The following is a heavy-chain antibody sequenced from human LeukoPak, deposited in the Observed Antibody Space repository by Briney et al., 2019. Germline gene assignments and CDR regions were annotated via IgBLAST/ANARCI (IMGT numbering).Heavy chain of an antibody. CDR3: AKLTTVTTRFGWNDY. V-gene: IGHV3-23*01. Sequence: AGGSLRLSCAASGFTFSSYAMSWVRQAPGKGLEWVSAISGSGGSTYYADSVKGRFTISRDNSKNTLYLQMNSLRAEDTAVYYCAKLTTVTTRFGWNDYWGQGTLVTVSS. J-gene: IGHJ4*02. CDR1: GFTFSSYA. D-gene: IGHD4-17*01. CDR2: ISGSGGST.